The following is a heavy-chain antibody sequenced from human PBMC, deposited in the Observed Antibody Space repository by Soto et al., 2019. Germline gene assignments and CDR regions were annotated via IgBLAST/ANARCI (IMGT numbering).Heavy chain of an antibody. Sequence: GGSLRLSCAASGFTLSGSDIHWVRQASGKGLEWVGRIRTKSNNFATSYAESVRGRFTISRDDSDNTASLQVSSLKTEDTAIYYCSRHQEGRSMVSYGMDVWGQGTTVTVSS. D-gene: IGHD3-10*01. J-gene: IGHJ6*02. CDR3: SRHQEGRSMVSYGMDV. CDR2: IRTKSNNFAT. CDR1: GFTLSGSD. V-gene: IGHV3-73*01.